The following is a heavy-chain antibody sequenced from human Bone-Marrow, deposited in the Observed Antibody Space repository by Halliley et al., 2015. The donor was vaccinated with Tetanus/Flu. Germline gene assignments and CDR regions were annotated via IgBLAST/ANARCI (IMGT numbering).Heavy chain of an antibody. D-gene: IGHD4-17*01. J-gene: IGHJ4*02. Sequence: EGIGKISRPGTTNSTPPPKSRFTISIDTSQNQFSLRLTSVTAADTAVYYCARSTTVVNGIDYWGQGTLVAVSS. V-gene: IGHV4-34*01. CDR2: ISRPGTT. CDR3: ARSTTVVNGIDY.